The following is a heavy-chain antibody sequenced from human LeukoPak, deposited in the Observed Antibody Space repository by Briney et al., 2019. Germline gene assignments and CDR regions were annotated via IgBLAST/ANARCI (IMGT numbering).Heavy chain of an antibody. J-gene: IGHJ5*02. CDR1: GFTVSSNY. CDR3: AREEGYYYDSSGYLNWFDP. V-gene: IGHV3-66*01. Sequence: GGSLRLSCAASGFTVSSNYMSWVRQAPGKGLEWVSVIYSGGSTYYADSVKGRFAISRDNSKNTLYLQMNSLRAEDTAVCYCAREEGYYYDSSGYLNWFDPWGQGTLVTVSS. D-gene: IGHD3-22*01. CDR2: IYSGGST.